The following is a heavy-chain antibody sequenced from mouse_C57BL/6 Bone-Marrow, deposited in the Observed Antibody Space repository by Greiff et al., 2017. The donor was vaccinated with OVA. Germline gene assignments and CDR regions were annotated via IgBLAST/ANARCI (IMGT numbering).Heavy chain of an antibody. Sequence: EVKLMESGGGLVQPGESLKLSCESNEYEFPSHDMSWVRKTPEKRLELVAAINSDGGSTYYPDTMERRFIISRDNTKKTLYLQMSSLRSEDTALYYRPHYYGSSYRFAYWGQGTLVTVSA. V-gene: IGHV5-2*01. J-gene: IGHJ3*01. D-gene: IGHD1-1*01. CDR3: PHYYGSSYRFAY. CDR2: INSDGGST. CDR1: EYEFPSHD.